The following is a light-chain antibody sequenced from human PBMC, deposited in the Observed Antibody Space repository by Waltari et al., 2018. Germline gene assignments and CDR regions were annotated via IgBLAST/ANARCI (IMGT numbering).Light chain of an antibody. Sequence: QSALPQPPSASGSPGQSVTHSCTGTRSAVGGYTYFSWYQHHPGKAPKLMVYEVNKRPSGVPDRFSGSKSGNTASLTVSGLQAEDESDYYCSSYAGSNHLVFGGGTKLTVL. CDR1: RSAVGGYTY. CDR3: SSYAGSNHLV. CDR2: EVN. J-gene: IGLJ3*02. V-gene: IGLV2-8*01.